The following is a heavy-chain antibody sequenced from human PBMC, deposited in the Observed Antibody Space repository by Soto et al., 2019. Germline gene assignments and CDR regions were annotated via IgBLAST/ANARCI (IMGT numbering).Heavy chain of an antibody. CDR2: INNNGNT. CDR3: ARHDVLLWFGELFHNRFDP. CDR1: GGSVSGYH. Sequence: PSETLSLTCDVSGGSVSGYHWSWIRQPPGKGLEWIGYINNNGNTDYNPSLESRVTISLDTSKNQISLNLTSVTAADTAVYYCARHDVLLWFGELFHNRFDPWGQGTLVTVSS. D-gene: IGHD3-10*01. V-gene: IGHV4-59*08. J-gene: IGHJ5*02.